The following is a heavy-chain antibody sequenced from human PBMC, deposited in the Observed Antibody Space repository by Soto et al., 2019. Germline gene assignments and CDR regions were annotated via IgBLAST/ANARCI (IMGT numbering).Heavy chain of an antibody. Sequence: ASVKVSCKASGYTFTIYGIIWVRQAPGQGLEWMGWISAYNGNTNYAQKLQGRVTMTTDTSTSTAYMELRSLRSDDTAVYYCARDSSIAVAGDYFDYWGQGTLVTVSS. D-gene: IGHD6-19*01. CDR1: GYTFTIYG. CDR2: ISAYNGNT. CDR3: ARDSSIAVAGDYFDY. V-gene: IGHV1-18*01. J-gene: IGHJ4*02.